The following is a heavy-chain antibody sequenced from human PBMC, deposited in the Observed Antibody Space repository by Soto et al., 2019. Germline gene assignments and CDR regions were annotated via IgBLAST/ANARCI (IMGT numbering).Heavy chain of an antibody. CDR2: IYYSGST. CDR3: ARAMVVTQNWFDP. Sequence: QVQLQESGPGLVKPSQTLSLTCTVSGGSISSGDYYWSWIRQPPGKGLEWIGYIYYSGSTYYNPSLKGRVTISVDTSKNQFSLKLSSVPAADTAVYYCARAMVVTQNWFDPWGQGTLVTVSS. J-gene: IGHJ5*02. V-gene: IGHV4-30-4*01. CDR1: GGSISSGDYY. D-gene: IGHD2-21*02.